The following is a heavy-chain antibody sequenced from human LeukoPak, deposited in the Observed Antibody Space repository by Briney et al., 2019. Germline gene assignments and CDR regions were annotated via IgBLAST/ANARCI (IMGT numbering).Heavy chain of an antibody. CDR1: GGTFSSYA. V-gene: IGHV1-69*05. J-gene: IGHJ6*03. D-gene: IGHD3-10*01. CDR2: IIPIFGTA. CDR3: AGGLGSNYYYYYMDV. Sequence: GASVKVSCKASGGTFSSYAISWVRQAPGRGLEWMGGIIPIFGTANYAQKFQGRVTITTDESTSTAYMELSSLRSEDTAVYYCAGGLGSNYYYYYMDVWGKGTTVTVSS.